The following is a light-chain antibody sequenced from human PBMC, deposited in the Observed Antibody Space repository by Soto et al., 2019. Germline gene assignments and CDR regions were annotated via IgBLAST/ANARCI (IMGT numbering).Light chain of an antibody. CDR3: CSFARGTTLV. J-gene: IGLJ3*02. V-gene: IGLV2-23*01. CDR2: ESG. Sequence: QSALTQPASVSGSPGQSITISXTGSSSDVGSYNLVSWYQQHPGKAPKLMVYESGKRPSGVSDRFFGSKSGNTASLTISGLQAEDEADYYCCSFARGTTLVFGGGTKLTVL. CDR1: SSDVGSYNL.